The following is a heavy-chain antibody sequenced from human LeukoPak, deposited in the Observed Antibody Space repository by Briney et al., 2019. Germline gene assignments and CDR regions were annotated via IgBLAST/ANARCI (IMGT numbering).Heavy chain of an antibody. J-gene: IGHJ4*02. CDR2: ISGSSSYI. CDR3: AKSSYYYYDSSGYYPPHFDY. CDR1: AFTFSRYS. Sequence: GGSLRPSCAASAFTFSRYSMNWVRQAPGKGLEWVSSISGSSSYIYYADSVKGRFTISRDNAKNTLYLQMNSLRAEDTAVYYCAKSSYYYYDSSGYYPPHFDYWGQGTLVTVSS. D-gene: IGHD3-22*01. V-gene: IGHV3-21*04.